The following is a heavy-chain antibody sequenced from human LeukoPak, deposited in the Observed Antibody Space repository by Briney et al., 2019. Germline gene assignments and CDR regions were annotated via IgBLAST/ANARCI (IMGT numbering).Heavy chain of an antibody. J-gene: IGHJ6*02. CDR3: ARVSPTYYYGSGSYSYGMDV. Sequence: PSETLSLTCTVSGGSISSYYWSWIRQPPGKGLEWIGYIYYSGSTNYNPSLKSRVTISVDTSKNQFSLKLSSVTAADTAVYYCARVSPTYYYGSGSYSYGMDVWGQGTTVTVSS. D-gene: IGHD3-10*01. CDR1: GGSISSYY. V-gene: IGHV4-59*08. CDR2: IYYSGST.